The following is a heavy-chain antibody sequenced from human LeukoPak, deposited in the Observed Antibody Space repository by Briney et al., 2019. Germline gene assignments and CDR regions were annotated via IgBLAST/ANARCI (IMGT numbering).Heavy chain of an antibody. V-gene: IGHV3-74*01. CDR3: VRDGDVYNFDH. CDR2: IKGDETYT. J-gene: IGHJ4*02. Sequence: PGGSLRLSCAASGFTFSSYAMSWVRQAPGKGLVWVSRIKGDETYTNHADSVKGRFTISRDNAKNTLYLQMTSLRVEDTAIYYCVRDGDVYNFDHWGQGTLVTVSS. D-gene: IGHD5-24*01. CDR1: GFTFSSYA.